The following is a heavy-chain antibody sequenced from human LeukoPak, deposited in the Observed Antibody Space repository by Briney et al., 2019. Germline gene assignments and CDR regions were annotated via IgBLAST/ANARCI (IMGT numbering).Heavy chain of an antibody. CDR2: IFYRGST. CDR1: GDSVSSGSYS. V-gene: IGHV4-61*01. D-gene: IGHD1-14*01. Sequence: PSETLSLTCTVSGDSVSSGSYSWSWIRQPPGKGLEWIGYIFYRGSTSYNPSLKSRLTISADSSKNQFSLRLSSVTAADTAVYYCARARNYYYYSDVWGQGTTVTVSS. J-gene: IGHJ6*02. CDR3: ARARNYYYYSDV.